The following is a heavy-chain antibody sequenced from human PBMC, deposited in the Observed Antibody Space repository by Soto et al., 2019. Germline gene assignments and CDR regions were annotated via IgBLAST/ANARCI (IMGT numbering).Heavy chain of an antibody. CDR2: IFYSGIT. V-gene: IGHV4-59*01. D-gene: IGHD6-13*01. CDR3: ARAGWSNSWYFDY. Sequence: SETLSLTCTVSDGSISGYYWSWIRQPPGKGLEWIGYIFYSGITNYNPSLKGRVTISVDTSKNQFSLNLSSVTAADTAVYYCARAGWSNSWYFDYWGQGSLVTVSS. CDR1: DGSISGYY. J-gene: IGHJ4*02.